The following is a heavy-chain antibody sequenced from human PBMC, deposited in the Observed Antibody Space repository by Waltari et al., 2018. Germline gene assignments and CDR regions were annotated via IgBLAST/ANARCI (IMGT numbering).Heavy chain of an antibody. J-gene: IGHJ5*02. V-gene: IGHV4-31*03. CDR3: ARGGAGGSPPYLPFDP. CDR1: GGSISSGGSY. CDR2: IYHSGST. Sequence: QVQLQESGPGLVKPSQTLSLTCTVSGGSISSGGSYWSWISQHPGKGLKWIGYIYHSGSTYYNPSLKSRVTISVDRSKNQFSLKLSSVTAADTAVYYGARGGAGGSPPYLPFDPWGQGTLVTVSS. D-gene: IGHD2-21*01.